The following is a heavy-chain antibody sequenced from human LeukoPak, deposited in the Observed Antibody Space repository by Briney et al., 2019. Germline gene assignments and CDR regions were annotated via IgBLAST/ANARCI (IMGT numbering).Heavy chain of an antibody. CDR1: GFTFSSYA. CDR3: ARGLGYGSGSGHYGMDV. V-gene: IGHV3-30-3*01. Sequence: GRSLRLSCAASGFTFSSYAMHWVRQAPGKGLEWVAVISYDGSNKYYADSVKGRFTISRDNSKNTLYLQMNSLRAEDTAVYYCARGLGYGSGSGHYGMDVWGQGTTVTVSS. J-gene: IGHJ6*02. D-gene: IGHD3-10*01. CDR2: ISYDGSNK.